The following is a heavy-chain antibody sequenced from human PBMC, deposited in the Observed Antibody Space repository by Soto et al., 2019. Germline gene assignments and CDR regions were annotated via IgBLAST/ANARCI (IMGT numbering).Heavy chain of an antibody. Sequence: QVQLVQSGAEVKKPGSSVKVSCQASGDTFSNYAISWVRQAPGQGLEWMGGIIPIFGITNYAEKFQGRVTISADESTSTAYRERRSLRPDDTAVYYCGRWEYQYGSGGSPTQSYFDYWGQGTLVTVSS. D-gene: IGHD2-15*01. CDR3: GRWEYQYGSGGSPTQSYFDY. V-gene: IGHV1-69*01. CDR2: IIPIFGIT. J-gene: IGHJ4*02. CDR1: GDTFSNYA.